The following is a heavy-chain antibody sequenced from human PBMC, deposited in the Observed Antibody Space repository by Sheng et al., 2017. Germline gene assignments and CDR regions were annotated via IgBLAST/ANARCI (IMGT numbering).Heavy chain of an antibody. D-gene: IGHD4-17*01. CDR1: GFTVSSNY. J-gene: IGHJ4*02. CDR2: IYSGGST. V-gene: IGHV3-66*01. Sequence: EVQLVESGGGLVQPGGSLRLSCAASGFTVSSNYMSWVRQAPGKGLEWVSVIYSGGSTYYADSVKGRFTISRDNSKNTLYLQMNSLRAEDTAVYYCARDHNGDYGGIDYWGQGTLVTVSS. CDR3: ARDHNGDYGGIDY.